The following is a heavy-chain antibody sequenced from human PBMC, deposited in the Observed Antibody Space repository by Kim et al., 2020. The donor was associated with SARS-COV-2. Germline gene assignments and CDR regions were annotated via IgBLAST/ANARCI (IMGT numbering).Heavy chain of an antibody. CDR2: ISGSSSTI. Sequence: GGSLRLSCAASGFTFSSYSMNWVRQAPGKGLEWVSYISGSSSTIYYADSVKGRFTISRDNIKNSLYLQVNSLRAEDTAVYYCARHTVRGVTPPAGRPVLYYYYGMDVWGQGTTVTVSS. V-gene: IGHV3-48*04. CDR3: ARHTVRGVTPPAGRPVLYYYYGMDV. CDR1: GFTFSSYS. D-gene: IGHD3-10*01. J-gene: IGHJ6*02.